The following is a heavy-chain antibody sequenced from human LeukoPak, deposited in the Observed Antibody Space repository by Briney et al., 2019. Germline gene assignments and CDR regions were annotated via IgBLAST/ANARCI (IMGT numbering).Heavy chain of an antibody. CDR2: ISYDGSDK. CDR1: GFTFRNYG. CDR3: AKDVGYSGYEYYFDY. V-gene: IGHV3-30*18. Sequence: AGGSLRLSCVAPGFTFRNYGMHWVRQAPGKGLEWVAVISYDGSDKYYRDSVRDRFTISRDNSKNTLYMQMNSLRAEDTAVYYCAKDVGYSGYEYYFDYWGQGALVTVSS. J-gene: IGHJ4*02. D-gene: IGHD5-12*01.